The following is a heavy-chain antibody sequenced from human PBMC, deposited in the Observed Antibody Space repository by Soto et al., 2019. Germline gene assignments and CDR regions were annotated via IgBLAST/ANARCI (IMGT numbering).Heavy chain of an antibody. J-gene: IGHJ5*02. Sequence: QVPLVQSGAEVKKPGASVKVSCKASGYTFTGYYMHWVRQAPGQGLEWMGWINPNSGGTNYAQKFQGWVTMTRDTSISTAYMELSRLRSDDTAVYYCARDNLCSGGSCYWFDPWGQGTLVTVSS. CDR3: ARDNLCSGGSCYWFDP. CDR1: GYTFTGYY. D-gene: IGHD2-15*01. V-gene: IGHV1-2*04. CDR2: INPNSGGT.